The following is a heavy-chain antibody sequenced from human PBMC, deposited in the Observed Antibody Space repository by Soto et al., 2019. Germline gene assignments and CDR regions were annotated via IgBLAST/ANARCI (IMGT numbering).Heavy chain of an antibody. V-gene: IGHV1-46*01. D-gene: IGHD6-13*01. Sequence: QVQLVQSGAEVKKPGASVKLSCRTSGYTFTHYYIHWVRQAPGQGLEWLAIINPASGSTNYAQDFQGRVTLPMDTSTTTVYMELSGLRAEDTAIFYCARDLAAGEHWGQGTLVIVSS. CDR3: ARDLAAGEH. J-gene: IGHJ4*02. CDR2: INPASGST. CDR1: GYTFTHYY.